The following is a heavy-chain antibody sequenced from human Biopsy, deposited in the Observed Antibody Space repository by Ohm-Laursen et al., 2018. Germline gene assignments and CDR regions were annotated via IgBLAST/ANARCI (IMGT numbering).Heavy chain of an antibody. CDR3: ARAPEGVVLTDYYYYYGMDV. D-gene: IGHD3-22*01. J-gene: IGHJ6*02. CDR2: INPKSGDT. V-gene: IGHV1-2*02. CDR1: TYTFTDYY. Sequence: GVSVKVSCNGPTYTFTDYYIHWVRQAPGQGLEWMGWINPKSGDTNSAQKFHGRVSFTADTSISTAYLELNKLRSDDTAVFYCARAPEGVVLTDYYYYYGMDVWGQGTTVTVSS.